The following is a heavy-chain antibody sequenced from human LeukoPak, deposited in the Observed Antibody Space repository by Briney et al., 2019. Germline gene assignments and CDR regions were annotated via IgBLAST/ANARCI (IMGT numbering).Heavy chain of an antibody. J-gene: IGHJ4*02. D-gene: IGHD3-16*02. CDR2: SNHIGRT. CDR1: GGYFTGYY. CDR3: AGRDPNYVWGSYRF. V-gene: IGHV4-34*01. Sequence: SETLSLTCAINGGYFTGYYWTWIRQPPGKGLDWIGESNHIGRTAYNPSLKSRVSISVDSSKNQFSLKLHSVTAADTARYYCAGRDPNYVWGSYRFWGQGALVIVSS.